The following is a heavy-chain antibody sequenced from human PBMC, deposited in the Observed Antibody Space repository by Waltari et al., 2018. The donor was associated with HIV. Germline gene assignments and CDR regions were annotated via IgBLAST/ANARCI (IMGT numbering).Heavy chain of an antibody. CDR3: AIMVRDGMDV. V-gene: IGHV5-51*03. Sequence: EVQLVQSGAEVKKPGESLKISCKGSEHTFNNYWVDWVRQSPGKGLEWMGTIYPDDSDTRYRAPLQGQVTISADKSTSTVYLQWSSLEASDTAIYYGAIMVRDGMDVWGQGTTVTVSS. CDR1: EHTFNNYW. D-gene: IGHD3-10*01. CDR2: IYPDDSDT. J-gene: IGHJ6*02.